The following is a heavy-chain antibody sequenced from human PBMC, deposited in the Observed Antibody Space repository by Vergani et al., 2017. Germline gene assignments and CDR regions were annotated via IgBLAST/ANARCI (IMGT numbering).Heavy chain of an antibody. V-gene: IGHV3-15*01. J-gene: IGHJ4*02. CDR2: IKSQIDGGTT. Sequence: VQLVESGGGVVQPGASLKLSCAASGFTFSGSAMHWVRQASGKGLEWVGRIKSQIDGGTTDYAAPVKGRFTISRDDSTNMLYLHMNSLKTEDTAVYYCTTLSPNWAHWWGQGTLVNVSS. CDR1: GFTFSGSA. D-gene: IGHD7-27*01. CDR3: TTLSPNWAHW.